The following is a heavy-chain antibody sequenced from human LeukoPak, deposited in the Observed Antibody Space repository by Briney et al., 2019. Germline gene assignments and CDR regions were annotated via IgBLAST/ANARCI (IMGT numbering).Heavy chain of an antibody. V-gene: IGHV4-59*01. CDR1: GGSISRYH. CDR2: IYYSGST. J-gene: IGHJ3*02. Sequence: SETLSLTCTVSGGSISRYHWSWIRQPPGKGLEWIGYIYYSGSTNYNPSLKSRVTISVDTSKNQFSLKLSSVTAADTAVYYCARAAAMPAFDIWGQGTMVTVSS. CDR3: ARAAAMPAFDI. D-gene: IGHD2-2*01.